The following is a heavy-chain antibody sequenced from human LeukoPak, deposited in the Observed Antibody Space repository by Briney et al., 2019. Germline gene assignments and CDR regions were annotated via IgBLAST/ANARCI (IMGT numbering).Heavy chain of an antibody. D-gene: IGHD3-10*01. V-gene: IGHV3-23*01. J-gene: IGHJ4*02. CDR2: ISGSGDNT. CDR1: GFTFSNFA. Sequence: GGSLRLSCAASGFTFSNFAMNWVCQAPGKGLEWVSTISGSGDNTYYAESVKGRFTISRDNSENTLYLQMNSLRVEDTAVYYCAKDRVARGEYFDYWGQGTLVTVSS. CDR3: AKDRVARGEYFDY.